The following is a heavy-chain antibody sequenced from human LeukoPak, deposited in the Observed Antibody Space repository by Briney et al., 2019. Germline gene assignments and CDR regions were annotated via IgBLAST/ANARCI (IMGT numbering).Heavy chain of an antibody. CDR2: ISSNGGST. CDR1: GFTFSSYA. CDR3: ARDLTYYYDSSGYYDY. J-gene: IGHJ4*02. D-gene: IGHD3-22*01. V-gene: IGHV3-64*01. Sequence: GGSLRLSCAASGFTFSSYAMHWVRQAPGKGLEYVSAISSNGGSTYYANSVKGRFTISRDNSKNSLYLQMNSLRAEDTAVYYCARDLTYYYDSSGYYDYWGQGTLVTVSS.